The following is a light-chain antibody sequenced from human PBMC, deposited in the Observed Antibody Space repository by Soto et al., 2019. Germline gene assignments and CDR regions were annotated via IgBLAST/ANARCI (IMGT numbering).Light chain of an antibody. Sequence: QSALTQPASVSGSPGQSITISCTGTSSDVGGYKYVSWYQQHPGKAPKLMIYEVSNRPSGISNRFSGSKSGNTASLTISGLQAEDEAVYFCSSYKASARAVFGGGTKLTVL. CDR1: SSDVGGYKY. CDR2: EVS. V-gene: IGLV2-14*01. CDR3: SSYKASARAV. J-gene: IGLJ2*01.